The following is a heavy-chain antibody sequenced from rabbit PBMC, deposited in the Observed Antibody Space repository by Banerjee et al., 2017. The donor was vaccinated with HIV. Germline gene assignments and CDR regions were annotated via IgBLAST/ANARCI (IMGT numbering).Heavy chain of an antibody. J-gene: IGHJ5*01. D-gene: IGHD7-1*01. V-gene: IGHV1S40*01. CDR1: GFDFSNYY. CDR3: ARAGDSYSDWLDL. CDR2: IYGGDGST. Sequence: QSLEESGGGLVQPGGSLKLSCKASGFDFSNYYMSWVRQAPGKGLEWIACIYGGDGSTDYASWAKGRFTISKTSSTTVTLQMTSLTAADTATYFCARAGDSYSDWLDLWGQGALVTVS.